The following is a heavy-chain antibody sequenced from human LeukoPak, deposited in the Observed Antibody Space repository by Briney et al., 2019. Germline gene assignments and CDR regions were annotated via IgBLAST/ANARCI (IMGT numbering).Heavy chain of an antibody. CDR2: IFYSGST. V-gene: IGHV4-59*08. Sequence: KPSETLSLTCTVSGDSISSSYWIWIRQPPGKGLEWIGYIFYSGSTDYNPSLKSRVTISVDTSKSQFSLKLTSVTAADTAVYYCARHGRCSGWDYFEYWGQGTLVTVSS. D-gene: IGHD6-19*01. J-gene: IGHJ4*02. CDR1: GDSISSSY. CDR3: ARHGRCSGWDYFEY.